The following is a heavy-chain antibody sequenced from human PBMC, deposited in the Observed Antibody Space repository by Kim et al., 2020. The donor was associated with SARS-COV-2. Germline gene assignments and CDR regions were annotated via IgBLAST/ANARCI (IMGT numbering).Heavy chain of an antibody. CDR1: GGSLSTGSYF. Sequence: SETLSRTCTVSGGSLSTGSYFWSWIRQPPGKGLEWIAYIYYSGSTDYNPSLKSRVTISVDTSKNQFSLQLYSVTAADTAVYYCARGDGYSLDFDYWGQGT. D-gene: IGHD2-15*01. J-gene: IGHJ4*02. CDR3: ARGDGYSLDFDY. V-gene: IGHV4-61*01. CDR2: IYYSGST.